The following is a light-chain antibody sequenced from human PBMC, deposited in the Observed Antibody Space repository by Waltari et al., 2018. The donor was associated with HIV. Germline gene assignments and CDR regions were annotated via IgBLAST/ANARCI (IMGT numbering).Light chain of an antibody. Sequence: EIVMTQSPATLSVSPGERVTLSCRASQSISSNLAWYQQKPGQGPRLLIYDASTRATDIPARFSGSGSGTEFTLTISGLQSEDFSIYYCQQYVNWPPYTFGQGTKLEIK. CDR3: QQYVNWPPYT. CDR2: DAS. V-gene: IGKV3-15*01. J-gene: IGKJ2*01. CDR1: QSISSN.